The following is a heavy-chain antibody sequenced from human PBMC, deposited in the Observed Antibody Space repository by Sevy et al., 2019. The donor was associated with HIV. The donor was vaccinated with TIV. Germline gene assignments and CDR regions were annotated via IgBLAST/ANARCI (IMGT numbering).Heavy chain of an antibody. CDR3: ASPGYCSGTRCYCYFQH. V-gene: IGHV3-53*01. Sequence: GGSLRLSCAASGFTVSTNYMNWVRQAPGKGLEWVSVIYYSGSTYYADSVKGRFTISRDSSKNTLFLQMNSLRGEDTAVYYCASPGYCSGTRCYCYFQHLGQGTLVTGSS. J-gene: IGHJ1*01. CDR2: IYYSGST. CDR1: GFTVSTNY. D-gene: IGHD2-2*01.